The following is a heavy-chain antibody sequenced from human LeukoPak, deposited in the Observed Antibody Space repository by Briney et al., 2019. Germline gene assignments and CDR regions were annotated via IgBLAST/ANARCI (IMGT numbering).Heavy chain of an antibody. CDR3: ARTNHDFLSGYMPHPPLP. Sequence: PGGSLRLSCAASGFTFSSYAMSWVRQAPGKGLEGVSAISGSGGSAYYADSVKGRFTISRDNAKNSLYLQMNSLRAEDTAVYYCARTNHDFLSGYMPHPPLPWSQATMVPVSS. CDR2: ISGSGGSA. J-gene: IGHJ3*01. V-gene: IGHV3-23*01. CDR1: GFTFSSYA. D-gene: IGHD3-3*01.